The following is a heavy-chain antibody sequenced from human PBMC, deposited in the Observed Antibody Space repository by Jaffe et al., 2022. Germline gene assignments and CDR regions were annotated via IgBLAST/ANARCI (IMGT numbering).Heavy chain of an antibody. V-gene: IGHV4-39*01. CDR1: GDSISTDSYY. CDR2: IYYRGNT. Sequence: QLQLQESGPGLVKPSETLSLTCTVSGDSISTDSYYWGWIRQPPGKGLEWIGSIYYRGNTHYSPSLKSEVSLSVDTSRNQVSLKLNSVTAADAAVYYCARHVRHFASGSYFNPYYFDSWGQGTLVAVSS. CDR3: ARHVRHFASGSYFNPYYFDS. J-gene: IGHJ4*02. D-gene: IGHD3-10*01.